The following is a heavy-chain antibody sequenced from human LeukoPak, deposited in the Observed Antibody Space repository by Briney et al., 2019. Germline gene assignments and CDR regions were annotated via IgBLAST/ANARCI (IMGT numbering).Heavy chain of an antibody. CDR1: GGSFSGYY. V-gene: IGHV4-34*01. J-gene: IGHJ5*02. Sequence: SETLSLTCAVYGGSFSGYYWSWIRQPPGKGLEWIGEISHSGSTNYNPSLKCRVTISVDTSKNQFSLKLSSVTAADTAVYYCARGSEYSSSPEYNWFDPRGQGTLVTVSS. D-gene: IGHD6-6*01. CDR3: ARGSEYSSSPEYNWFDP. CDR2: ISHSGST.